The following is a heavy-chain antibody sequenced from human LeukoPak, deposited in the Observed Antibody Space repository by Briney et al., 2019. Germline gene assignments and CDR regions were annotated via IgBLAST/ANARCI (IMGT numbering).Heavy chain of an antibody. CDR1: GGSISVYH. CDR3: ARRRMASWFDP. D-gene: IGHD5-24*01. Sequence: SETLSLTCTVSGGSISVYHWSWIRQPPGKGLEWIGYLYDTGSTNYNPSLKSRVTISVDTSKNQISLKLSSVTAADTAVYYCARRRMASWFDPWGQGTLVTVSS. J-gene: IGHJ5*02. V-gene: IGHV4-59*08. CDR2: LYDTGST.